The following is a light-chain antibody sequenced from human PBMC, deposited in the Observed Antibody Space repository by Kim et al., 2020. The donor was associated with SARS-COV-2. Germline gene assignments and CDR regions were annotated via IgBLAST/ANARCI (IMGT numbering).Light chain of an antibody. CDR3: NSRDSSGNPCV. CDR1: SNRGYD. V-gene: IGLV3-19*01. J-gene: IGLJ2*01. Sequence: ALVQTVKITCQEDSNRGYDAVCYQQKPAQAPVLVVYGKNNRPSGIPDRFSGSSSGNTASLTITGAQAEDEADYYCNSRDSSGNPCVFGGGTQLTVL. CDR2: GKN.